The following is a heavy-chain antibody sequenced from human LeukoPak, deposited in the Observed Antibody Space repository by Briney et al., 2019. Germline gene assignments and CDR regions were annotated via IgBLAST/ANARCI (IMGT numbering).Heavy chain of an antibody. CDR3: AKDRSTYYYDSSGYQNPLGY. J-gene: IGHJ4*02. CDR1: GFTFSSYS. CDR2: ISSNNRYI. V-gene: IGHV3-21*04. Sequence: GGSLRLSCAASGFTFSSYSMNWVRQAPGKGLEWVSSISSNNRYIYYADSVKGRFTISRDNSKNTLYLQMNSLRAEDTAVYYCAKDRSTYYYDSSGYQNPLGYWGQGTLVTVSS. D-gene: IGHD3-22*01.